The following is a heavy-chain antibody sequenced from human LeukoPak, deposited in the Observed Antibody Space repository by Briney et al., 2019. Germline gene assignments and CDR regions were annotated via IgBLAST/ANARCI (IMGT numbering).Heavy chain of an antibody. CDR3: ARDLSGVTGYTYGRGIDY. D-gene: IGHD5-18*01. CDR1: GFTFSTYA. J-gene: IGHJ4*02. Sequence: GGSLRLSCAASGFTFSTYAMTWVRQAPGKGLEWVSAISGSGGSTYYADSVKGRFTISRDNAKTSLYLQMNSLRAEDTAIYYCARDLSGVTGYTYGRGIDYWGQGTLVTVSS. V-gene: IGHV3-23*01. CDR2: ISGSGGST.